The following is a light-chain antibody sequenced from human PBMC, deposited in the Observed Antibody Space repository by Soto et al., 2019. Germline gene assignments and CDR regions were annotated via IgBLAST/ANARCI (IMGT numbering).Light chain of an antibody. CDR3: QQYGSAPFT. J-gene: IGKJ3*01. V-gene: IGKV3-20*01. CDR1: QSVSSNF. CDR2: GAS. Sequence: EIVLTQSPGTMSVSPGERVTLSCRASQSVSSNFLAWHQQKPGQAPRLLIYGASSRAGGTPDRFRGSGSGTDFTLTIYSLEPEDFAVYYCQQYGSAPFTFGPGTKVDVK.